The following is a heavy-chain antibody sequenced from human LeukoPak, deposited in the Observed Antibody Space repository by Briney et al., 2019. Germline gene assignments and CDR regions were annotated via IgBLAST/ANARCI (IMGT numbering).Heavy chain of an antibody. CDR1: GFTFSSYW. V-gene: IGHV3-74*01. D-gene: IGHD3-10*01. J-gene: IGHJ4*02. Sequence: PGGSLRLSCATSGFTFSSYWMHWVRQVPGKGLVWVSRVNGDGTSTSYADSVKGRFTISRDNAKNTLYLQMNSLGAEDTAVYYCGRDAVLGSGSVDYWGQGVLVTVSS. CDR3: GRDAVLGSGSVDY. CDR2: VNGDGTST.